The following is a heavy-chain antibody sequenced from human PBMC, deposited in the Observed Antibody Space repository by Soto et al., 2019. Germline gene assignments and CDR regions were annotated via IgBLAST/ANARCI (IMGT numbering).Heavy chain of an antibody. CDR1: GYTFTSYD. V-gene: IGHV1-8*01. Sequence: GASVKVSCTASGYTFTSYDINWVRQATGQGLEWMGWMNPNSGNTGYAQKFQGRVTMTRNTSISTAYMELSSLRSEDTAVYYCARGARVRVRGVYYYYYMDVWGKGTTVTVSS. CDR2: MNPNSGNT. D-gene: IGHD3-10*01. J-gene: IGHJ6*03. CDR3: ARGARVRVRGVYYYYYMDV.